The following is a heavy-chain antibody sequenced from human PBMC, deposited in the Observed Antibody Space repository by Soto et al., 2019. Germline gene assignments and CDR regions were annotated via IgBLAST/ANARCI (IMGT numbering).Heavy chain of an antibody. Sequence: EVQLVESGGGLVQPGGSLRLSCEVSGIIFSNYWMHWVRQAPGKGLLWVSRINMDGSTVGYADSVKGRFTISRDNAKNTLYLQMNSQRGEDTAMNYCARQTPTGEEDYWGQGTLVTVSS. CDR3: ARQTPTGEEDY. V-gene: IGHV3-74*01. CDR1: GIIFSNYW. D-gene: IGHD7-27*01. J-gene: IGHJ4*02. CDR2: INMDGSTV.